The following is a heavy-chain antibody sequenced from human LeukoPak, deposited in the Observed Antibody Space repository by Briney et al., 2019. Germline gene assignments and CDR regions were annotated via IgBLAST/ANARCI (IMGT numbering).Heavy chain of an antibody. CDR2: ISAYNGNT. Sequence: ASVKVSCKASGGTFSSYAISWVRQAPGQGLEWMGWISAYNGNTNYAQKLQGRVTMTTDTSTSTAYMELRSLRSDDTAVYFCARYYCPNGVCSGFDHWGQGTLVTVSS. D-gene: IGHD2-8*01. J-gene: IGHJ4*02. CDR1: GGTFSSYA. CDR3: ARYYCPNGVCSGFDH. V-gene: IGHV1-18*01.